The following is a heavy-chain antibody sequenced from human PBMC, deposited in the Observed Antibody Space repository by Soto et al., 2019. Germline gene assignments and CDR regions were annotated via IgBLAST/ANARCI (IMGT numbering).Heavy chain of an antibody. CDR1: GFTFSSYG. CDR3: ARVPGYSSGWYWYFDL. CDR2: IWYDGSNK. Sequence: ESGGGVVQPGRSLRLSCAASGFTFSSYGMHWVRQAPGKGLEWVAVIWYDGSNKYYADSVKGRFTISRDNSKNTLYLQMNSLRAEDTAVYYCARVPGYSSGWYWYFDLRGRGTLVTVSS. J-gene: IGHJ2*01. D-gene: IGHD6-19*01. V-gene: IGHV3-33*01.